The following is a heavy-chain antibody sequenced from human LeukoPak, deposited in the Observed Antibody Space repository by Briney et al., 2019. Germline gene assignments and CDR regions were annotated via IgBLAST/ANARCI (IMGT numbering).Heavy chain of an antibody. D-gene: IGHD1-26*01. J-gene: IGHJ6*03. V-gene: IGHV7-4-1*02. CDR2: INTNTGNP. CDR1: GYTFTSYG. Sequence: ASVKVSCKASGYTFTSYGISWVRQAPGQGLEWMGWINTNTGNPTYAQGFTGRFVFSLDASVSTAYLQISSLKAEDTAVYYCARDGRWELLYYYYYYMDVWGKGTTVTVSS. CDR3: ARDGRWELLYYYYYYMDV.